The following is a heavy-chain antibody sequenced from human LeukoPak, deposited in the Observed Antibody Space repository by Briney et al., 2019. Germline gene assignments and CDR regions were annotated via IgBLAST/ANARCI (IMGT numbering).Heavy chain of an antibody. D-gene: IGHD3-10*01. CDR3: ARGASGSYYKWFDY. V-gene: IGHV4-61*02. CDR2: IYSSGST. CDR1: GGSISSGSYY. Sequence: ASETLSLTCTVSGGSISSGSYYWNWIRQPAGKGLEWIGRIYSSGSTNYNPSLKSRVTMSVDTSKNQFSLKLSSVTAADTAVYYCARGASGSYYKWFDYWGQGTLVTVSS. J-gene: IGHJ4*02.